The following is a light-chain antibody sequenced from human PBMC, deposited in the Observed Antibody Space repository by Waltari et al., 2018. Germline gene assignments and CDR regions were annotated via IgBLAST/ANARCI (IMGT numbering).Light chain of an antibody. CDR3: QTGGHGTWV. Sequence: QLVLTQSPSPSASLVPSVKLPCTLSSGPSTNIIPCLQQQPEKGPRYLMNVNSDGSHNKGVGIPDRFSGSSSGAERYLTISSLQSEDEADYYCQTGGHGTWVFGGGTRLTVL. CDR1: SGPSTNI. CDR2: VNSDGSH. V-gene: IGLV4-69*01. J-gene: IGLJ3*02.